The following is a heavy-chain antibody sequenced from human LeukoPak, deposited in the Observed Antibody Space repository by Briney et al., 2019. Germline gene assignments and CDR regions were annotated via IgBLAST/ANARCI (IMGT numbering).Heavy chain of an antibody. D-gene: IGHD3-22*01. CDR3: ARGIVVAPGAFDI. J-gene: IGHJ3*02. Sequence: GGSLRLSCAASGFTFNNYAMSWVRQAPGKGLEWVSAISGSGGTTYYADSVKGRFSISRDNSKNTLYLQMNSLRAEDTAVYYCARGIVVAPGAFDIWGQGTMVTVSS. CDR1: GFTFNNYA. CDR2: ISGSGGTT. V-gene: IGHV3-23*01.